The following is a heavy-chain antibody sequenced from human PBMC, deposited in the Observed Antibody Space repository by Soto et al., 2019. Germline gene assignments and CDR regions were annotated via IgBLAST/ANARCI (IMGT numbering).Heavy chain of an antibody. CDR3: ARVPSP. CDR2: IYHSGST. V-gene: IGHV4-30-2*01. CDR1: GGSISSGGYS. J-gene: IGHJ5*02. Sequence: SETLSLTCTVSGGSISSGGYSWGWIRQPPGKGLEWIGYIYHSGSTYYNPSLKSRVTISVDRSKNQFSLKLSSVTAADTAVYYCARVPSPWGQGTLVTAPQ.